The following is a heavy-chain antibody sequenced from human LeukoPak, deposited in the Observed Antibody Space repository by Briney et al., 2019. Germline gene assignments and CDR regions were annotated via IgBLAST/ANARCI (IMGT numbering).Heavy chain of an antibody. CDR2: IYYSGST. CDR1: GGSISSGDYY. D-gene: IGHD5-18*01. J-gene: IGHJ5*02. V-gene: IGHV4-30-4*01. CDR3: ASDGEYSYGGFDP. Sequence: PSETLSLTCTVSGGSISSGDYYWSWIRQPPGKGLEWIGYIYYSGSTYYNPSLKSRVTISVDTSKNQFSLKLSSVTAADTAVYYCASDGEYSYGGFDPWGQGTLVTVSS.